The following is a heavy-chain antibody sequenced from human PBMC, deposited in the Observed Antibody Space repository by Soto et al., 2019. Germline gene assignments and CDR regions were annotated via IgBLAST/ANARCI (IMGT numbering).Heavy chain of an antibody. V-gene: IGHV3-30*18. CDR2: ISYDGSNK. Sequence: GGSLRLSCAASGFTFSSYGMHWVRQAPGKGLEWVAVISYDGSNKYYADSVKGRFTISRDNSKNTLYLQMNSLRAEDTAVYYCAKDHGVDHPDYYYYYGMDVWGQGTTVTFSS. CDR3: AKDHGVDHPDYYYYYGMDV. CDR1: GFTFSSYG. J-gene: IGHJ6*02.